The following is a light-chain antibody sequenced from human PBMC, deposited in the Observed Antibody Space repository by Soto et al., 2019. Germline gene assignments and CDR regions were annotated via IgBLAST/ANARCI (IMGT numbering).Light chain of an antibody. J-gene: IGKJ5*01. CDR1: QSIHTS. CDR3: QQRNVWPPIT. Sequence: EIVLTQSPATLSLSPGEGATLSCRASQSIHTSLAWYQQKPGQPPRLVVYDSTLRANGVPDRFGGSRSGTEFTLTINNLEPEDFAVYYCQQRNVWPPITFGQGTRLEI. CDR2: DST. V-gene: IGKV3-11*01.